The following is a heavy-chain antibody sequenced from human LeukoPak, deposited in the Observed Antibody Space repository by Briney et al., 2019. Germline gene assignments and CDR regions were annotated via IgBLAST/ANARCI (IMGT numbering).Heavy chain of an antibody. J-gene: IGHJ5*02. CDR1: GFPFRNYW. CDR2: ISEDGGVR. V-gene: IGHV3-7*01. CDR3: ATGHWLDA. Sequence: GGPLRLSCAVSGFPFRNYWMTWVRQAPGKGLEWVASISEDGGVRYYVDSVTGRFAISRDNAKNLLHLQVNSLRVDDTAMYYCATGHWLDAWGQGTLVTVSS.